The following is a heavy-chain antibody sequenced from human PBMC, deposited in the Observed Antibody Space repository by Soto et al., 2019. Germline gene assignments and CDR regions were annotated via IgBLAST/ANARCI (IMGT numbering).Heavy chain of an antibody. V-gene: IGHV3-23*01. D-gene: IGHD3-16*01. CDR2: ISATGVGT. CDR1: GFKFSNYA. CDR3: AKDRRAGGNSAFYFDF. Sequence: GGSLRLSCAASGFKFSNYAMSWVRQAPGKGLEWVSLISATGVGTYYADSVKGRFTISRDNSHNTLYLQVHSLTAEDTAVYYCAKDRRAGGNSAFYFDFWGQGATVTV. J-gene: IGHJ4*02.